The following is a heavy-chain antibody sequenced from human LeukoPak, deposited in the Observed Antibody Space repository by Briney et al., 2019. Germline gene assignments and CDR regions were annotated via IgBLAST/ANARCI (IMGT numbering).Heavy chain of an antibody. CDR1: GFTFKNYA. V-gene: IGHV3-23*01. J-gene: IGHJ4*02. Sequence: GGSLRLSCAASGFTFKNYAMSWVRQAPARGLEWVARLRGDGETFYADSVRGRFTLSRDDSRNSVYLHLNNLRVGDTAVYYCAKASWVSSADAVLWGQGTVVTVS. CDR3: AKASWVSSADAVL. CDR2: LRGDGET. D-gene: IGHD6-19*01.